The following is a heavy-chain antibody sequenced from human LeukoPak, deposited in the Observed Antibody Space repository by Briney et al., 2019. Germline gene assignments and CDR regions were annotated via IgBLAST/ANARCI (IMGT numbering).Heavy chain of an antibody. V-gene: IGHV1-2*04. CDR3: ASGSSGWYGEGNYYYYYMDV. CDR2: INPNSGGT. Sequence: ASVKVSCKASGYTFTGYYMHWVRQAPGQGLEWMGWINPNSGGTNYAQKFQGWVTMTRDTSISTAYMELSRLRSDDTAVYYCASGSSGWYGEGNYYYYYMDVWGKGTTVTVSS. J-gene: IGHJ6*03. D-gene: IGHD6-19*01. CDR1: GYTFTGYY.